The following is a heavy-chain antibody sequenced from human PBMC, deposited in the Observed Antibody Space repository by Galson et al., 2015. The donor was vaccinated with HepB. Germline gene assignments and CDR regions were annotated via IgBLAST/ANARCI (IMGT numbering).Heavy chain of an antibody. V-gene: IGHV3-7*01. D-gene: IGHD3-3*01. CDR1: GFTFSSYW. CDR3: ARCRGYDFWSGYRKYYYCYYYMDV. Sequence: SLRLSCAASGFTFSSYWMSWVRQAPGKGLEWVANIKQDGSEKYYVDSVKGRFTISRDNAKNSLYLQMNSLRAEDTAVYYCARCRGYDFWSGYRKYYYCYYYMDVWGKGTTVTVSS. CDR2: IKQDGSEK. J-gene: IGHJ6*03.